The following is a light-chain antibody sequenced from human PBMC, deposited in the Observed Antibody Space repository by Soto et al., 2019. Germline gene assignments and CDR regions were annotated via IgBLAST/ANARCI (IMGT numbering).Light chain of an antibody. CDR1: QSIGDY. CDR3: QQRSDWSFT. J-gene: IGKJ3*01. CDR2: DAS. Sequence: EIVLTQSPATLSLSPGERATLSCRASQSIGDYLGWYQQKPGQPPRLLIYDASNRAPGIPARFSGSGSGTDFTLTISSLEPEDFAVYYCQQRSDWSFTFGPGTKVDIQ. V-gene: IGKV3-11*01.